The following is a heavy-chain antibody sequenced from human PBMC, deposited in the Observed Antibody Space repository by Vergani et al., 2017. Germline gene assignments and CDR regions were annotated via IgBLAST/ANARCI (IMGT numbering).Heavy chain of an antibody. CDR2: ISGQNFRT. CDR1: GFTFTAHG. V-gene: IGHV3-23*04. J-gene: IGHJ4*01. Sequence: VHLVESGGGVVQPGGSLRLSCVASGFTFTAHGLNWVRQAPGKGLEWVSGISGQNFRTHYADSVKGRFSISRDNSKNTVFLQMHSLRAEDTAIYYCVKEKIDLGSYFFDSWGHGILVTVSS. D-gene: IGHD2/OR15-2a*01. CDR3: VKEKIDLGSYFFDS.